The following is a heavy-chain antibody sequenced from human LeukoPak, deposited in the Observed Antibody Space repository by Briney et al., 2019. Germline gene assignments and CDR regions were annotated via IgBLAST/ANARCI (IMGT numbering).Heavy chain of an antibody. Sequence: SETLSLTCTVSGGSISISSYYWGWIRQPPGKGLEWIGSIYYSGSTYYNPSLKSRVTISVDTSKNQFSLKLSSVTAADTAVYYCARLSWGYGSGRYFDFWGQGTLVTVSS. CDR1: GGSISISSYY. CDR2: IYYSGST. V-gene: IGHV4-39*01. J-gene: IGHJ4*02. D-gene: IGHD3-10*01. CDR3: ARLSWGYGSGRYFDF.